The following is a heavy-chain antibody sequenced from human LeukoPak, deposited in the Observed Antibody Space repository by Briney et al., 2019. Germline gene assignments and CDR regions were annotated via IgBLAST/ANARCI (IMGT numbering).Heavy chain of an antibody. CDR1: GGSISSYY. CDR3: ARTYYCDSSGYSPYYFDF. Sequence: SGTLSLTCTASGGSISSYYRSWIRQPPGKGLEWIGFIYYSGSTNYNPSFKSRVTISFNTTTNQFSLKLSAVAAADTAVYYCARTYYCDSSGYSPYYFDFWGQGTLVTVS. V-gene: IGHV4-59*01. J-gene: IGHJ4*02. CDR2: IYYSGST. D-gene: IGHD3-22*01.